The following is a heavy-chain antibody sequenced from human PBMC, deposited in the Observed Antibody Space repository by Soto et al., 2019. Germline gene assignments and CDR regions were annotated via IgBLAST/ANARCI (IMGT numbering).Heavy chain of an antibody. Sequence: PSETLSLTCTVSGGSISSYYWSWIRQPPGKGLEWIGYIYYSGSTNYNPSLKSRVTISVDTSKNQFSLKLSSVTAADTAVYYCARAWMEYSSSWYGWLDPWGQGTLVTVSS. J-gene: IGHJ5*02. V-gene: IGHV4-59*01. CDR2: IYYSGST. CDR3: ARAWMEYSSSWYGWLDP. CDR1: GGSISSYY. D-gene: IGHD6-13*01.